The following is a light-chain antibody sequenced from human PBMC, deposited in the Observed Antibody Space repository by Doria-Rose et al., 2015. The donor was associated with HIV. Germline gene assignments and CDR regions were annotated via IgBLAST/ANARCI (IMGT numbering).Light chain of an antibody. CDR3: QSYDSRLSVYV. V-gene: IGLV1-40*01. CDR2: GNT. J-gene: IGLJ1*01. CDR1: SSNIGAGFD. Sequence: QSVLTQPPSVSGAPGQRVAISCTGSSSNIGAGFDVNWYQQFPGTAPKLLIHGNTNRPSGFPDRFSGSKSGTSASLASSGLRAEDEAEYYCQSYDSRLSVYVFGTGTKVTVL.